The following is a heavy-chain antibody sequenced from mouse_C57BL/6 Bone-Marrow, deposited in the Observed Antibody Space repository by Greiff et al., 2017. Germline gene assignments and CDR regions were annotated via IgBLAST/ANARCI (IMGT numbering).Heavy chain of an antibody. V-gene: IGHV14-3*01. Sequence: VQLQQSVAELVRPGASVKLSCTASGFNIQNTYMHWVKQRPEQGLEWIGRIDPANGNTKYAPKFQGKATITADTSSNTAYLQLSSLTSEDTAIYYCARGRIYYYYFDWCGEGPTPPGSP. CDR1: GFNIQNTY. J-gene: IGHJ2*01. CDR2: IDPANGNT. CDR3: ARGRIYYYYFDW. D-gene: IGHD2-1*01.